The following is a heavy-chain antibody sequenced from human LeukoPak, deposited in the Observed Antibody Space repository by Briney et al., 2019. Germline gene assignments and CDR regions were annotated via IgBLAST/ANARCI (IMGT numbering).Heavy chain of an antibody. V-gene: IGHV3-7*01. CDR1: EFTFSTYW. CDR2: VKQDGSEK. Sequence: GGSLRLSCAASEFTFSTYWMSWVRQAPGKGLEWVADVKQDGSEKYYVHSVKGRFTISRQNAKNSLFLQMNSLRAEDTAVYYCARHRSGGSQDDAFDIWGQGTMVTVSS. CDR3: ARHRSGGSQDDAFDI. D-gene: IGHD2-15*01. J-gene: IGHJ3*02.